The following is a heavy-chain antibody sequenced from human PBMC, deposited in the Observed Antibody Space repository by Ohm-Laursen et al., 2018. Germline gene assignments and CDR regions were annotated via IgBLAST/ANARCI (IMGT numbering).Heavy chain of an antibody. J-gene: IGHJ4*02. CDR2: INHSGST. V-gene: IGHV4-59*08. D-gene: IGHD3-9*01. CDR1: GGSINIYY. CDR3: ATQHLNGYDMVGY. Sequence: GTLSLTCTVSGGSINIYYWSWIRQPPGKGLEWIGYINHSGSTNYSPSLRSRVTISVDTSKNQFSLKLSSVTAADTAVYYCATQHLNGYDMVGYWGQGTLVTVSS.